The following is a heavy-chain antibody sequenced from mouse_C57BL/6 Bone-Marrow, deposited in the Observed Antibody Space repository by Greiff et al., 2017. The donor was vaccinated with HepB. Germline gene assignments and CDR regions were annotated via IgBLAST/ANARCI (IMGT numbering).Heavy chain of an antibody. V-gene: IGHV1-69*01. CDR3: ARYGNYPHFDY. Sequence: QVQLQQPGAELVMPGASVKLSCKASGYTFTSYWMHWVKQRPGQGLEWIGEIDPSDSYTNYNQKIKGKSTLTVDKSSSTAYMQLSSLTSEDSAVYYCARYGNYPHFDYWGQGTTLTVSS. J-gene: IGHJ2*01. CDR2: IDPSDSYT. D-gene: IGHD2-1*01. CDR1: GYTFTSYW.